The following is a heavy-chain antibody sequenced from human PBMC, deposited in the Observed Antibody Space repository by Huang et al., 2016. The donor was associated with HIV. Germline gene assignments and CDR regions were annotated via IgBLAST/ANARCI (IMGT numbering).Heavy chain of an antibody. J-gene: IGHJ5*02. CDR2: VSTYNGHT. CDR3: ARFRGPQVTLNWLDP. Sequence: QVQLVQSGPEMKKPGASVNVSCKASGYTFFTYSISWVRQAPGQGLEWMGGVSTYNGHTNDAQKFQGRLTLTTDVSTSSAYMELKNLRADDTAVYYCARFRGPQVTLNWLDPWGQGTLVTVSS. V-gene: IGHV1-18*01. D-gene: IGHD3-10*01. CDR1: GYTFFTYS.